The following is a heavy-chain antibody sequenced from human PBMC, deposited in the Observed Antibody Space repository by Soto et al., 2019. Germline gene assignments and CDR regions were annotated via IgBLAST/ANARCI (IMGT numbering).Heavy chain of an antibody. D-gene: IGHD2-2*01. V-gene: IGHV1-69*13. Sequence: SVKVSCKASGGTFSSYAISWVRQAPGQGLEWMGGIIPIFGTANYAQKFQGRVTITADESTSTAYMELSSLRSEDTAVYYCARGPADIVLVPAAKGRETYYYYGMDVWG. CDR1: GGTFSSYA. CDR3: ARGPADIVLVPAAKGRETYYYYGMDV. J-gene: IGHJ6*02. CDR2: IIPIFGTA.